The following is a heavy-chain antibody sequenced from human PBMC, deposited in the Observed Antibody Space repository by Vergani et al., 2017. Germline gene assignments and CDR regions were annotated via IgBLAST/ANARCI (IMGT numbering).Heavy chain of an antibody. J-gene: IGHJ4*02. V-gene: IGHV3-13*01. CDR3: ARRDSSSPALDY. D-gene: IGHD6-6*01. Sequence: VHLEESGGGVIQPGRSLRLSCEASGFTFSTYDMHWVRQATGKGLEWVSAIGTAGDTYYPGSVKGRFTISRENAKNSLYLQMNGLRAGDTAVYYCARRDSSSPALDYWGQGTLVTVSS. CDR2: IGTAGDT. CDR1: GFTFSTYD.